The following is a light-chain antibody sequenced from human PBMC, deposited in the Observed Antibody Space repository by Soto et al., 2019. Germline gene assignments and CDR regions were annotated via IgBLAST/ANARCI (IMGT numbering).Light chain of an antibody. Sequence: EIVMTQSPATLSVSPGERATLSCRASQSVSSNLAWYQQKPGQATRLLIYGASTRATAIPARFSGSGSATELTLTFSSLQSADFAVHYCQQYNNWPFPSWTFGQGTKVEIK. CDR3: QQYNNWPFPSWT. CDR1: QSVSSN. CDR2: GAS. V-gene: IGKV3-15*01. J-gene: IGKJ1*01.